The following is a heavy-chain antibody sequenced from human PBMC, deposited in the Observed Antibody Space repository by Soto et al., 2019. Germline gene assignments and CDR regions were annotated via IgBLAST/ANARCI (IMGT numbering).Heavy chain of an antibody. D-gene: IGHD6-19*01. Sequence: QVQLVESGGGVVQPGRSLRLSCAASGFTFSSYGMHWVRQAPGKGLEWVALISYDGSNEDYADSVKGRFTISRDNSKKTLYRQMNSLRPEDTAVYYGAKDLEWLVLRYAMDVWGQGTTVTVSS. CDR3: AKDLEWLVLRYAMDV. V-gene: IGHV3-30*18. J-gene: IGHJ6*02. CDR1: GFTFSSYG. CDR2: ISYDGSNE.